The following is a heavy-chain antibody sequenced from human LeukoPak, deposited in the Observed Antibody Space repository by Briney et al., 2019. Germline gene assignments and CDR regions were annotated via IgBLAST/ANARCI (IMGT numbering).Heavy chain of an antibody. J-gene: IGHJ4*02. Sequence: PGGSLRVSCAASGFTFDDYAMHWVRQAPGKGLEWVSGISWNSGSIGYADSVKGRFTISRDNAKNSLYLQMNSLRAEDMALYYCAKDTSGGSWYGGGFDHWGQGTLVTVSS. CDR1: GFTFDDYA. CDR2: ISWNSGSI. D-gene: IGHD6-13*01. V-gene: IGHV3-9*03. CDR3: AKDTSGGSWYGGGFDH.